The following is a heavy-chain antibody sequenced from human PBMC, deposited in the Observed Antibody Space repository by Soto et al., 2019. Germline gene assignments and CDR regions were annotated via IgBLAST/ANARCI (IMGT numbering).Heavy chain of an antibody. J-gene: IGHJ4*02. CDR2: INSDGSSI. D-gene: IGHD2-8*02. CDR3: ARDLTGLVADY. V-gene: IGHV3-74*01. CDR1: GFTFSSYW. Sequence: GGSLRLSCAASGFTFSSYWMHWVRQAPGKGLVWVSRINSDGSSIRYADSVEGRFTISRDNAKNTLYLQMNSLRAEDTAVYYCARDLTGLVADYWGQGTLVTVSS.